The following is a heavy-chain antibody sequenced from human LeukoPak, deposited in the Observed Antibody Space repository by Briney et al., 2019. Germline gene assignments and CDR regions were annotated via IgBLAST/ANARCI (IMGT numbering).Heavy chain of an antibody. CDR3: ARNVGLYSHDS. CDR1: GDSLSSHY. CDR2: IYGSGST. V-gene: IGHV4-59*08. J-gene: IGHJ4*02. D-gene: IGHD6-19*01. Sequence: SETLSLTCTVSGDSLSSHYWSWIRQPPGKGLEWIGYIYGSGSTHYDPPLRSRVTISEDTSKNQFSLKLTSVTAADTAVYYRARNVGLYSHDSWGQGTLVTVSS.